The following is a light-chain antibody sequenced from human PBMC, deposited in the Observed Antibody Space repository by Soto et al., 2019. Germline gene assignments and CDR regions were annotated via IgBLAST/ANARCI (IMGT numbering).Light chain of an antibody. CDR3: VSFAGGTYV. J-gene: IGLJ1*01. CDR2: EVN. Sequence: QSVLTQPASVSGSPGQSITISCTGTSSDVGGYNYVSWYQQHPGKAPKLMIYEVNNRPSGVSNRFSGSKSGNTASLTISGLQAEDEADYYCVSFAGGTYVFGTGTKVTVL. CDR1: SSDVGGYNY. V-gene: IGLV2-14*01.